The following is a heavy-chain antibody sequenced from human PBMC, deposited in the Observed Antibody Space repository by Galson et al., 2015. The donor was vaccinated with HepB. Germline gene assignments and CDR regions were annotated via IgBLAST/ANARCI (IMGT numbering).Heavy chain of an antibody. CDR1: GFTFSSYA. Sequence: SLRLSCAASGFTFSSYAMHWVRQAPGKGLEWVAVISYDGSNKYYADSVKGRFTISRDNSKNTLYLQMNSLRAEDTAVYYCARESGEMATMRYFDYWGQGTLVTVSS. J-gene: IGHJ4*02. V-gene: IGHV3-30-3*01. CDR3: ARESGEMATMRYFDY. CDR2: ISYDGSNK. D-gene: IGHD5-24*01.